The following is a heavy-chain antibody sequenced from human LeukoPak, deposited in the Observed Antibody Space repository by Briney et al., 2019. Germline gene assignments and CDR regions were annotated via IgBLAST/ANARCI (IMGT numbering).Heavy chain of an antibody. V-gene: IGHV5-51*01. J-gene: IGHJ4*02. CDR1: GDSCTSYW. CDR2: IYPGDSDT. Sequence: GESLKISCKGSGDSCTSYWIVWVRQMPGKGLDWMGIIYPGDSDTKYSPSFQGQVTISADKPITTAYLQWSSLRASDTAMYYRARRSSSWDRSDNWGQGTLVTVSS. D-gene: IGHD6-13*01. CDR3: ARRSSSWDRSDN.